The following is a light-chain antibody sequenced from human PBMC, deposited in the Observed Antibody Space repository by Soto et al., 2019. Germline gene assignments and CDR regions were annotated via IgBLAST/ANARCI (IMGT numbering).Light chain of an antibody. Sequence: DIQMTQSPSTLSASVGDRVTITCRASQTISYWLAWYQQKPGKAPTVLIYQASTLESGVPSRFSGSGSGTQFTLTINSLQPDDFATYYCQHYHSYPITFGGGTKVEIK. CDR2: QAS. V-gene: IGKV1-5*03. CDR1: QTISYW. CDR3: QHYHSYPIT. J-gene: IGKJ4*01.